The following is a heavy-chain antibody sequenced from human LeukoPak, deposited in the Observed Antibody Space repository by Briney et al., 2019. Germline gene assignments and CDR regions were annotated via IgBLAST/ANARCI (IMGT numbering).Heavy chain of an antibody. CDR2: ISGGGDTI. CDR3: ARGKQDFDN. D-gene: IGHD6-13*01. CDR1: GFTFSTYA. J-gene: IGHJ4*02. V-gene: IGHV3-23*01. Sequence: GGSLRLSCAASGFTFSTYAMSWVRQAPGKGLEWVSAISGGGDTIYYTGSVKGRFTISRDNSKNTLYLQMNSLRAEDTAVYYCARGKQDFDNWGQGTPVTVSS.